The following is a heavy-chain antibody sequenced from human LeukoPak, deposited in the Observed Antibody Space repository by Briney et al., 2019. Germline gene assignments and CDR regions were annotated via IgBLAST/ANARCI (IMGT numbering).Heavy chain of an antibody. Sequence: TGGSLTLSCAASGFTFSSYTMSWVRQAPGKGLEWVSAISGSGGSTYYADSVKGRFTISRDNSKNTLYLQMNSLRAEDTAVYYCAKDRVPNYYYDSSGYYYFDYWGQGTLVSVSS. D-gene: IGHD3-22*01. CDR1: GFTFSSYT. CDR3: AKDRVPNYYYDSSGYYYFDY. V-gene: IGHV3-23*01. J-gene: IGHJ4*02. CDR2: ISGSGGST.